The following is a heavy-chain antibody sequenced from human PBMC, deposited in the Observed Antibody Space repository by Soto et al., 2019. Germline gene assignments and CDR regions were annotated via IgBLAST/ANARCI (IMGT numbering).Heavy chain of an antibody. Sequence: QVQLVQSGAEVKKPGSSVKVSCKASGGTFSTYAISWVRQAPGQGLEWMGGIIPIFGTANYAQKFQGRVRITADESKSTAYMELSSLRAEETAVYYCVSNYVILTGYLTKDWYYYYGMDVWGQGTTVTLSS. CDR1: GGTFSTYA. CDR3: VSNYVILTGYLTKDWYYYYGMDV. D-gene: IGHD3-9*01. J-gene: IGHJ6*02. V-gene: IGHV1-69*01. CDR2: IIPIFGTA.